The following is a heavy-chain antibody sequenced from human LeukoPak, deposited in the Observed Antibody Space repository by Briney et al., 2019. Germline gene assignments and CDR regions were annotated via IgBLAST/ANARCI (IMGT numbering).Heavy chain of an antibody. J-gene: IGHJ5*02. D-gene: IGHD2/OR15-2a*01. V-gene: IGHV4-61*01. Sequence: PSENLSLTCTVSGGSVSSGSYYWSWIRQPPGKGLEWIGYIYYSGSTNYNPSLKSRVTISVDTSKNQFSLKLSSVTAADTAVYYCGSYYLENNWFDPWGQGTLVTVSS. CDR2: IYYSGST. CDR1: GGSVSSGSYY. CDR3: GSYYLENNWFDP.